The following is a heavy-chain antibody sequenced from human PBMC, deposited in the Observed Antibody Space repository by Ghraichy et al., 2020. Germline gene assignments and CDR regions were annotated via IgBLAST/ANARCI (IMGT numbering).Heavy chain of an antibody. Sequence: GSLRLSCVGSGFSFSSYSMNWVRQSQGKGLDWVSYITSSGRSIFYADSVRGRFTISRDNAQNSLYLQMNSLRDADTAVYYCARGSSVVRFYYCDRMDVWRQATTVTDSS. CDR1: GFSFSSYS. V-gene: IGHV3-48*02. D-gene: IGHD4-23*01. CDR2: ITSSGRSI. J-gene: IGHJ6*02. CDR3: ARGSSVVRFYYCDRMDV.